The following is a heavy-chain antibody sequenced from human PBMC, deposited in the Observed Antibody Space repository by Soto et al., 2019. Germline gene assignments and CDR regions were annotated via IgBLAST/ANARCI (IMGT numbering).Heavy chain of an antibody. J-gene: IGHJ4*02. Sequence: SETLSLTCAVYGGSFSGYYWSWIRQPPGKGLEWIGEINHSGSTNYNPSLKSRVTISVDTSKNQFSLKLSSVTAADTAVYYCARGRWLRFFASGVSWDYWGQGTLVTVSS. D-gene: IGHD5-12*01. CDR1: GGSFSGYY. CDR3: ARGRWLRFFASGVSWDY. V-gene: IGHV4-34*01. CDR2: INHSGST.